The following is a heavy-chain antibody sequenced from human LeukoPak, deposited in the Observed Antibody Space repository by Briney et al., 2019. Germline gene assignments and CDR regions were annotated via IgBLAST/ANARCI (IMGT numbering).Heavy chain of an antibody. CDR1: GFTVSSNS. V-gene: IGHV3-53*01. CDR2: IYSDNT. Sequence: GGSLRLSCTVSGFTVSSNSMSWVRQAPGKGLEWVSFIYSDNTHYSDSVKGRFTISRDNSKNTLYLQMNSLRAEDTAVYYCARPVYSYGYNYFDYWGQGTLVTVSS. J-gene: IGHJ4*02. CDR3: ARPVYSYGYNYFDY. D-gene: IGHD5-18*01.